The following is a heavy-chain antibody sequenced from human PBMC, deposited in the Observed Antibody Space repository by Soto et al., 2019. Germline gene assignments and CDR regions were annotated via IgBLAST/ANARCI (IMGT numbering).Heavy chain of an antibody. Sequence: PGGSLRLSCAASGFTFSSYAMHWVRRPPGKGLEWVSSISRSGGTAYYADSVKGRFSISRDSAKNSLYLQMNSLRAEDTAVYYCARLLGYCSGGSCYGPYYFDYWGQGTLVTVSS. J-gene: IGHJ4*02. CDR1: GFTFSSYA. CDR2: ISRSGGTA. D-gene: IGHD2-15*01. CDR3: ARLLGYCSGGSCYGPYYFDY. V-gene: IGHV3-48*03.